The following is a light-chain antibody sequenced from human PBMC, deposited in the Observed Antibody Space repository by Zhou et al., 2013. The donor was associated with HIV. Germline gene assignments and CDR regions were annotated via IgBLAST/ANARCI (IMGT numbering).Light chain of an antibody. CDR3: QQYNSYSWT. Sequence: DIQLTQSPSALSASVGDRVTITCRASQSISVWLAWYQQKPGKAPLLLIYKASSLQSGVPSRFSGSRSGTEFTLTISSLQPDDFATYYCQQYNSYSWTFGQGTKVE. CDR1: QSISVW. V-gene: IGKV1-5*03. J-gene: IGKJ1*01. CDR2: KAS.